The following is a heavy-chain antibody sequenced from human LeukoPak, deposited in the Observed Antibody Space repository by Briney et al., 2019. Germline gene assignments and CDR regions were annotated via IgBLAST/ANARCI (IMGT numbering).Heavy chain of an antibody. V-gene: IGHV3-33*01. CDR3: ARERVVVVVPAAMEYYYYGMDV. CDR1: GFTFSSYG. Sequence: PGGSLRLPCAASGFTFSSYGMHWVRQAPGKGLEWVAVIWYDGSNKYYADSVKGRFAISRDNSKNTLYLQMNSLRAEDTAVYYCARERVVVVVPAAMEYYYYGMDVWGKGTTVTVSS. CDR2: IWYDGSNK. J-gene: IGHJ6*04. D-gene: IGHD2-2*01.